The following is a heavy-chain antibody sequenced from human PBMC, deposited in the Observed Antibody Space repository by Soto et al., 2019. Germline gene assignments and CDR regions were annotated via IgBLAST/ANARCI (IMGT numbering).Heavy chain of an antibody. D-gene: IGHD6-19*01. CDR3: AYSTGWYRHDV. CDR2: LLDSGTT. J-gene: IGHJ3*01. CDR1: GDSISSPKW. Sequence: QVQLQESGPGLVKPSGTLSLTCAVSGDSISSPKWWTWLRQPPGKGLEWIGDLLDSGTTNYNPSLMSRVTLSVDKPQNQFSLKLTSVTAADTAIYYCAYSTGWYRHDVWGQGTSVTVSS. V-gene: IGHV4-4*02.